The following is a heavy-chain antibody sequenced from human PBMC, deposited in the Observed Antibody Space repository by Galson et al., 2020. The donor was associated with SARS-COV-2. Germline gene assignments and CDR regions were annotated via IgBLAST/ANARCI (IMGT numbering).Heavy chain of an antibody. V-gene: IGHV1-69*13. CDR1: GGTFSSYA. CDR3: ARAMWGRSSSYVSDYYYYYMDV. Sequence: SVKVSCKASGGTFSSYAISWVRQAPGQGLEWMGGIIPIFGTANYTQKFQGRVTITADESTSTAYMELSSLRSEDTAVYYCARAMWGRSSSYVSDYYYYYMDVWGKGTTVTVSS. J-gene: IGHJ6*03. CDR2: IIPIFGTA. D-gene: IGHD2-2*01.